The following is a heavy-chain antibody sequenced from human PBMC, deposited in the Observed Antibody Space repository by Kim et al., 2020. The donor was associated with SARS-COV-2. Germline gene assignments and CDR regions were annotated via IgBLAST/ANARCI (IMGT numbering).Heavy chain of an antibody. CDR3: AREVQHSNSYDC. D-gene: IGHD2-21*01. CDR1: GFTLTDYY. Sequence: PSVKVSCKASGFTLTDYYMHWVRQAPGQGLEWIGWINPDSGGTNYAQKFQGRVTVTRDTSINTLYMELNRLTSDDTAAYYCAREVQHSNSYDCWGQGTLV. V-gene: IGHV1-2*02. CDR2: INPDSGGT. J-gene: IGHJ5*01.